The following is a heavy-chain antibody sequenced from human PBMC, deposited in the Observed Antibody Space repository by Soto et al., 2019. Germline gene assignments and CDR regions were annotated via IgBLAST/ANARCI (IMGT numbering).Heavy chain of an antibody. J-gene: IGHJ4*02. CDR1: GDSVTSRRFY. Sequence: XGTLSLTCTVSGDSVTSRRFYWSWIRQPPGKGLEWVGKIYYSGSTVYNPSLESRVTISIDTSKNQFSLKLDSVTSADTAVYFCARDYGGDYWGQGTLVTVSS. D-gene: IGHD4-17*01. CDR2: IYYSGST. CDR3: ARDYGGDY. V-gene: IGHV4-61*01.